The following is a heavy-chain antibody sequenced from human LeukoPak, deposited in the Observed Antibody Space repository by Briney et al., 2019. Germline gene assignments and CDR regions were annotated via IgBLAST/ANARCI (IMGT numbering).Heavy chain of an antibody. J-gene: IGHJ2*01. CDR1: GYTFTSYG. CDR3: ARANIVVVPAADYWYFDL. V-gene: IGHV1-18*01. D-gene: IGHD2-2*01. CDR2: ISAYNGNT. Sequence: ASVKVSCKASGYTFTSYGISWVRQAPGQGLEWMGWISAYNGNTNYAQKLQGRVTMTTDRSTSTAYMELRSLRSDDTAVYYCARANIVVVPAADYWYFDLWGRGTLVTVSS.